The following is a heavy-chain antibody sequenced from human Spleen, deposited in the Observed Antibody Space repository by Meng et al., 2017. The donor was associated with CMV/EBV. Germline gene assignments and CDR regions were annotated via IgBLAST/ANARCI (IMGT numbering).Heavy chain of an antibody. CDR1: GGSFSGYY. V-gene: IGHV4-34*01. D-gene: IGHD3-3*01. Sequence: SETLSLTCAVYGGSFSGYYWSWIRQPPGKGLEWIGEINHSGSTNYNPSLKSRVTISVDTSKNQFSLKLSSVTAADTAVYHCARGRITIFGVVHMDVWGQGTTVTVSS. CDR3: ARGRITIFGVVHMDV. CDR2: INHSGST. J-gene: IGHJ6*02.